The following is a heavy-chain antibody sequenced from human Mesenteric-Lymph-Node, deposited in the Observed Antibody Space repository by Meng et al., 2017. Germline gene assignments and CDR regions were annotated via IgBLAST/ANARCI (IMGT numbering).Heavy chain of an antibody. J-gene: IGHJ6*02. D-gene: IGHD5-18*01. V-gene: IGHV1-69*06. CDR1: GGTFSSYS. Sequence: SVKVSCKASGGTFSSYSISWVRQAPGQGLEWMGGIIPIFGTANYAQKFQGRVTITADKSTSTAYMELSSLRSEDTAVYYCARDPFRVIQLWVEEDSYYYYGMDVWGQGTTVTVSS. CDR2: IIPIFGTA. CDR3: ARDPFRVIQLWVEEDSYYYYGMDV.